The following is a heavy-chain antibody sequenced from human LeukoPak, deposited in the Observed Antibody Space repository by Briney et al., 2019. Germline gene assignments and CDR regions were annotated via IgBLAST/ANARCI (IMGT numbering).Heavy chain of an antibody. CDR2: INHSGST. D-gene: IGHD5-18*01. Sequence: SETLSLTCAVYGGSFSGYYWSWIRQPPGKGLEWIGEINHSGSTNYNPSLKSRVTISVDTSKNQFSLKLSSVTAADTAVYYCARGRIQLSIDYWGQGALVAVSS. CDR1: GGSFSGYY. CDR3: ARGRIQLSIDY. J-gene: IGHJ4*02. V-gene: IGHV4-34*01.